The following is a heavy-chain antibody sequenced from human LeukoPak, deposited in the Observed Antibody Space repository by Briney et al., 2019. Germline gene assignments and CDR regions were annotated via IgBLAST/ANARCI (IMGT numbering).Heavy chain of an antibody. J-gene: IGHJ5*02. CDR1: GGSFSGYY. V-gene: IGHV4-34*01. CDR2: INHSGST. D-gene: IGHD6-13*01. CDR3: ARGIAAAGVDVFGGFDP. Sequence: SENLSRNCAVYGGSFSGYYWSWIRQPPGKGREWIGTINHSGSTNYNPSLKSRVTISVDTSKNQLSLKLRSVTAADTAVYYCARGIAAAGVDVFGGFDPWGQGTLVTVSS.